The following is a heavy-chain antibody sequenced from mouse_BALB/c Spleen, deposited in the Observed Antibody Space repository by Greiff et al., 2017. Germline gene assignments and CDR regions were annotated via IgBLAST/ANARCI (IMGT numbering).Heavy chain of an antibody. CDR2: IDPANGNT. CDR3: APHYYGSSYGYFDV. CDR1: GFNIKDTY. V-gene: IGHV14-3*02. Sequence: DVKLQESGAELVKPGASVKLSCTASGFNIKDTYMHWVKQRPEQGLEWIGRIDPANGNTKYDPKFQGKATITADTSSNTAYLQLSSLTSEDTAVYYCAPHYYGSSYGYFDVWGAGTTVTVSS. J-gene: IGHJ1*01. D-gene: IGHD1-1*01.